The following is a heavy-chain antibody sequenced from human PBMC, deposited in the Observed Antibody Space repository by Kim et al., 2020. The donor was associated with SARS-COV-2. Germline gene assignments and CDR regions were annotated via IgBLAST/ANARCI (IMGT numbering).Heavy chain of an antibody. V-gene: IGHV3-11*01. Sequence: GGSLRLSCAASGFTFSDYYMSWIRQAPGKGLEWVSYISSSGSTIYYADSVKGRFTISRDNAKNSRYLQMNSLRAEDTAVYYCARDGGLVPQRPYYYYYHGRYIWGQEITVTDSS. J-gene: IGHJ6*01. CDR1: GFTFSDYY. D-gene: IGHD3-10*01. CDR3: ARDGGLVPQRPYYYYYHGRYI. CDR2: ISSSGSTI.